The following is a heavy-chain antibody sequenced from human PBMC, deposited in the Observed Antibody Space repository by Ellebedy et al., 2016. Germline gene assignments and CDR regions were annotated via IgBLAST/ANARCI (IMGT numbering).Heavy chain of an antibody. J-gene: IGHJ4*02. V-gene: IGHV3-23*01. CDR2: ISANSDIT. CDR1: GFNFNPFF. CDR3: RQGHYADY. Sequence: GESLKISXTASGFNFNPFFMSWVRQAPGKGLEWVSTISANSDITRYADSVKGRFTVSRDNSRNTVYLRMNNLRADDTAVYYCRQGHYADYWGQGTLVTVSS.